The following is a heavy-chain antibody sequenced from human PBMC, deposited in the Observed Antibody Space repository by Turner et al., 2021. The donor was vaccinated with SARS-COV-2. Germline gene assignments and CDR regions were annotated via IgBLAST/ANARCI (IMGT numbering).Heavy chain of an antibody. CDR1: GYTFTGYY. CDR2: ISPNGGGT. Sequence: QVQLVQSGAELKKPGASVKVACPTSGYTFTGYYMHWVRQAPGQGLEWIGGISPNGGGTHYAGKFQGWVTMTRDTSVSVVYLELSRLKSDDTAVYYCARVAFDISPDAFDIWGQGTMVTVSS. CDR3: ARVAFDISPDAFDI. V-gene: IGHV1-2*04. D-gene: IGHD3-22*01. J-gene: IGHJ3*02.